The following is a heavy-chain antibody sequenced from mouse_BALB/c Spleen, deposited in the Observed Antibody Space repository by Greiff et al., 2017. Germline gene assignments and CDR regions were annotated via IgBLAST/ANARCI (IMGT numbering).Heavy chain of an antibody. D-gene: IGHD1-1*01. CDR2: ISSGGSYT. CDR1: GFTFSSYA. CDR3: ARSITTNPFAY. Sequence: EVQGVESGGGLVKPGGSLKLSCAASGFTFSSYAMSWVRQSPEKRLEWVAEISSGGSYTYYPDTVTGRFTISRDNAKNTLYLEMSSLRSEDTAMYYCARSITTNPFAYWGQGTLVTVSA. V-gene: IGHV5-9-4*01. J-gene: IGHJ3*01.